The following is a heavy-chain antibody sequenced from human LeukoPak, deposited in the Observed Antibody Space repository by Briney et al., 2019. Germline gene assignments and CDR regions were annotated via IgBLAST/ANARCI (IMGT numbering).Heavy chain of an antibody. CDR2: IHYSGST. V-gene: IGHV4-59*01. CDR3: ARSRGGYGDYGSWFDP. CDR1: GGSISSYH. D-gene: IGHD3-16*01. J-gene: IGHJ5*02. Sequence: SETLSLTCTVSGGSISSYHWIWIRQPPGKALEWIGYIHYSGSTKYNPSLKSRVTISVDTSENQFSLTLNSVTAADTAVYYCARSRGGYGDYGSWFDPWGQGILVTVSS.